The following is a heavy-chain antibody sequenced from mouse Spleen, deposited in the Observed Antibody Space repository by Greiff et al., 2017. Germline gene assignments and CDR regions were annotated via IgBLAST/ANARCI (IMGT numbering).Heavy chain of an antibody. D-gene: IGHD2-1*01. V-gene: IGHV1-39*01. Sequence: EVQRVESGPELVKPGASVKISCKASGYSFTDYNMNWVKQSNGKSLEWIGVINPNYGTTSYNQKFKGKATLTVDQSSSTAYMQLNSLTSEDSAVYYCARYYYGNWGYYAMDYWGQGTSVTVSS. CDR1: GYSFTDYN. CDR3: ARYYYGNWGYYAMDY. J-gene: IGHJ4*01. CDR2: INPNYGTT.